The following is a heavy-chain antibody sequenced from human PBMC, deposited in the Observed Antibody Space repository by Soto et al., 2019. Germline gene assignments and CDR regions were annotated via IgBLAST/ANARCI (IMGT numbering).Heavy chain of an antibody. Sequence: GASVKVSCKASGYTFTSNGITWVRQAPGQGLEWMGWISAYTGDTNYAQKFQGRVTMTTDTSTNTAYMELRSLRSDDTAVYYCARSQGSSTSLEIYYYYYYGMDVWGQGTTVTVSS. J-gene: IGHJ6*02. D-gene: IGHD2-2*01. CDR2: ISAYTGDT. V-gene: IGHV1-18*01. CDR3: ARSQGSSTSLEIYYYYYYGMDV. CDR1: GYTFTSNG.